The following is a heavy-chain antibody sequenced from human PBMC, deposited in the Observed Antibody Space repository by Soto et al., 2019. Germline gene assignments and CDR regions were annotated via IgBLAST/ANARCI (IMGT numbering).Heavy chain of an antibody. J-gene: IGHJ4*02. CDR1: GFTFISYA. CDR3: ARDRATFDS. Sequence: GSLRLSCGASGFTFISYAMSWVRHVPGKGLEWISSISGSGANTWYAGSVQGRFIISRDNSKSTVSLHMSSLRVEDTAIYYCARDRATFDSWGQGTLVTSPQ. V-gene: IGHV3-23*01. CDR2: ISGSGANT. D-gene: IGHD1-26*01.